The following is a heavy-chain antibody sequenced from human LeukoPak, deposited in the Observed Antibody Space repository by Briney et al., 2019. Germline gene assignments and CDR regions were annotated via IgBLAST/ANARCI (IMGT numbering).Heavy chain of an antibody. V-gene: IGHV4-59*02. Sequence: PSETLSLTCTVSGGSVSGDYWSWIRQSPSKGLEWVGYIHYTAGTNYNPSLKSRVTISVDTSKNQFSLKLSSVTAADTAVYYCARSHIVVVTARAYYYYGMDVWGQGTTVTVSS. J-gene: IGHJ6*02. CDR2: IHYTAGT. D-gene: IGHD2-21*02. CDR1: GGSVSGDY. CDR3: ARSHIVVVTARAYYYYGMDV.